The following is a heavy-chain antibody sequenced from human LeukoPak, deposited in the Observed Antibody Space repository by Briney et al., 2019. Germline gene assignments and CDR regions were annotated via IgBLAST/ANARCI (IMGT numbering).Heavy chain of an antibody. CDR3: ARLTRWYWYFDL. D-gene: IGHD4-23*01. V-gene: IGHV4-34*01. CDR2: INHSGST. J-gene: IGHJ2*01. CDR1: GGSFSGYY. Sequence: SETLSLTCAVYGGSFSGYYWSWIRQPPGKGLEWIGEINHSGSTNYNPSLKSRVTTSVDTSKNQFSLKLSSVTAADTAVCYCARLTRWYWYFDLWGRGTLVTVSS.